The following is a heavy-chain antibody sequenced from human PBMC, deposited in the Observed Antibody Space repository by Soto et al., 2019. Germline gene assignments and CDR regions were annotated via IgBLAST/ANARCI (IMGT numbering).Heavy chain of an antibody. CDR3: ASRGAARALNYFDY. CDR2: IIPIFGTA. J-gene: IGHJ4*02. V-gene: IGHV1-69*01. CDR1: GGTLSSYA. Sequence: KLTWKACGGTLSSYAISWVRQAPGQGLEWMGGIIPIFGTANYAQKFQGRVTITADESTSTAYMELSSLRSEDTAVYYCASRGAARALNYFDYWGQGTLVTVSS. D-gene: IGHD6-6*01.